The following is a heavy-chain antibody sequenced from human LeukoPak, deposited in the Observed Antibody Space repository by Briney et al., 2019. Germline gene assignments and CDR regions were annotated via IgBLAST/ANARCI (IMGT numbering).Heavy chain of an antibody. V-gene: IGHV1-18*01. J-gene: IGHJ3*02. CDR1: GYTFSSFG. Sequence: ASVKVSCKGSGYTFSSFGLSWVRQAPGQGLEWMGWINSYNGHANYAQKFQGRVTMTTDTSTSTAYMELRSLTSDDTAVYFCARGPYSYDSSGAFDIWGQGTMVTVSS. CDR2: INSYNGHA. CDR3: ARGPYSYDSSGAFDI. D-gene: IGHD3-22*01.